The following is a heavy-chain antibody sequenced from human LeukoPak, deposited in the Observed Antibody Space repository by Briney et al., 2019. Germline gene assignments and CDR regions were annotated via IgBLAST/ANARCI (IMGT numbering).Heavy chain of an antibody. CDR1: GFTVSSNY. V-gene: IGHV3-13*01. CDR2: LGIAGDT. Sequence: GGSLRLSCAASGFTVSSNYMSWVRQPIGKGLEWVSALGIAGDTFYPGSVKGRFTISRENARNSLYLQMNSLRAEDTAMYYCARQMQSHGNFDSWGQGTLVTVSS. J-gene: IGHJ4*02. CDR3: ARQMQSHGNFDS. D-gene: IGHD1-26*01.